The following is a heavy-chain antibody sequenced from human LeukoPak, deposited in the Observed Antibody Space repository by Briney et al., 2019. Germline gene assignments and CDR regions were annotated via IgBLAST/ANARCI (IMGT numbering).Heavy chain of an antibody. Sequence: SETLSLTCTVSGGSISSSSYYWGWIRQPPGKGREWIGSVYYTGASYYNPSRKSRVTISIDTSKNHFSLNLTSVTAADTAVYYCARGAPPQNWGQGALVTVSS. V-gene: IGHV4-39*07. CDR2: VYYTGAS. CDR1: GGSISSSSYY. CDR3: ARGAPPQN. J-gene: IGHJ4*02.